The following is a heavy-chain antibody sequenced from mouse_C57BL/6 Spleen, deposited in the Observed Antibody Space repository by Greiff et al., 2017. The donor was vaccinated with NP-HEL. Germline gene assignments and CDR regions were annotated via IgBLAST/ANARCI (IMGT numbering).Heavy chain of an antibody. J-gene: IGHJ2*01. D-gene: IGHD2-5*01. V-gene: IGHV1-64*01. Sequence: QVQLQQPGAELVKPGASVKLSCKASGYTFTSYWMHWVKQRPGQGLEWIGMIHPNSGSTNYNEKFKSKATLTVDKSSSTAYMQLSSLTSEDSAVYYCARRGSTIVNPFDYWGQGTTLTVSS. CDR3: ARRGSTIVNPFDY. CDR2: IHPNSGST. CDR1: GYTFTSYW.